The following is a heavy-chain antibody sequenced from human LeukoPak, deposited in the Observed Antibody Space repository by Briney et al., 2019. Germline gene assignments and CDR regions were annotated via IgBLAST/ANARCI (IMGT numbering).Heavy chain of an antibody. CDR3: AKSDYGYYFDY. D-gene: IGHD4-17*01. CDR1: GFTFSTYA. V-gene: IGHV3-23*01. CDR2: VTASGVDT. Sequence: GGSLRLSCAASGFTFSTYAMNRVRQAPGKGLEWVSAVTASGVDTFYADSVKGRFTVSRDNSKNTLYLHMNSLRAEDTAVYHCAKSDYGYYFDYWGQGILVTVSS. J-gene: IGHJ4*02.